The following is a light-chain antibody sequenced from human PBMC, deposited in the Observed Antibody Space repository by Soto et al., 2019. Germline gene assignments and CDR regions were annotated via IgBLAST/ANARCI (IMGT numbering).Light chain of an antibody. Sequence: QSALAQPRSVSGSPGQSVTISCTWTSSDVGGYNYVSWYQQHPGKAPKLMIYDVSKRPSGVPDRFSGSKSGNTASLTISGLQAEDEADYYCCSYAGSSTYVFGTGTKVTVL. CDR1: SSDVGGYNY. J-gene: IGLJ1*01. CDR3: CSYAGSSTYV. CDR2: DVS. V-gene: IGLV2-11*01.